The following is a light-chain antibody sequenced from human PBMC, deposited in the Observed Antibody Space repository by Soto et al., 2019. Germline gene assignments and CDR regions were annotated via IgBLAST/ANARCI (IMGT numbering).Light chain of an antibody. CDR2: EGN. CDR1: SSDVGSYNL. J-gene: IGLJ2*01. Sequence: QSALTQPASVSGSPGQSITISCTGTSSDVGSYNLVSWFQQHPGKAPKLMIYEGNKRPSGVSNRFSGSKSGNTASLTISRVEAGDEADYYCQVWDSSSDHVVFGGGTKLTVL. V-gene: IGLV2-14*02. CDR3: QVWDSSSDHVV.